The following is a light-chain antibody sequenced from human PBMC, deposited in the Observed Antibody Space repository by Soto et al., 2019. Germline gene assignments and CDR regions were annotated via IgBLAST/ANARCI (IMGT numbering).Light chain of an antibody. CDR3: FSFTTTSTHV. J-gene: IGLJ1*01. CDR1: SSNIGTNY. CDR2: EVN. V-gene: IGLV1-47*01. Sequence: QSVLTQLPSASGTPGQRVTISCSGGSSNIGTNYVYWYQHLPGTAPKLMISEVNNRPSGVSNRFSGSKSGNTAYLTISGLQVEDEAEYFCFSFTTTSTHVFGTGTKVTVL.